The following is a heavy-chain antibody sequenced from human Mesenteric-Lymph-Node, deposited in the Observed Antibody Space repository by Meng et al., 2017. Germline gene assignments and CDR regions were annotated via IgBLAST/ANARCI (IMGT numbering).Heavy chain of an antibody. V-gene: IGHV1-2*06. CDR3: ARGFDY. CDR2: ISPNSGGT. Sequence: QVQLVQSGAEVKKPRASVKVSCKASGYIFTVHNIHWVRQAPGQGLEWMGRISPNSGGTVYAHKFQGRVTMTRDTSITTAYMELSSLRSDDTAVYYCARGFDYWGQGTLVTVSS. CDR1: GYIFTVHN. J-gene: IGHJ4*02.